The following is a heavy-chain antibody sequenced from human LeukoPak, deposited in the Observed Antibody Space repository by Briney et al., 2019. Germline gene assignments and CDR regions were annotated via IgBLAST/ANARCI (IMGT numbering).Heavy chain of an antibody. Sequence: GGSLRLSCAASGFTFSSYAMSWVRQAPGKGLEWVSAISGSGGSTYYADSVKGRFTISRDNSKNTLYLQMNSLRAEDTAVYYCAMDGVYVDTAIGDYWGQGTLVTVSS. CDR3: AMDGVYVDTAIGDY. J-gene: IGHJ4*02. V-gene: IGHV3-23*01. D-gene: IGHD5-18*01. CDR1: GFTFSSYA. CDR2: ISGSGGST.